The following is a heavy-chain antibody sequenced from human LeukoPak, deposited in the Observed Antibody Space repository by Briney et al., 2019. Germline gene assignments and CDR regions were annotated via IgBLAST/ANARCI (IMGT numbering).Heavy chain of an antibody. Sequence: GGSLRLSCAASGFTFSSYSMNWVRQAPGKGLELVSYISSSSSTVYHADSVKGRFTISRDNAKNSLYLQMNSLRAEDTAVYYCARDQVGDSYDLWSGYYTPNYFDYWGQGTLVTVSS. CDR2: ISSSSSTV. CDR1: GFTFSSYS. V-gene: IGHV3-48*01. J-gene: IGHJ4*02. D-gene: IGHD3-3*01. CDR3: ARDQVGDSYDLWSGYYTPNYFDY.